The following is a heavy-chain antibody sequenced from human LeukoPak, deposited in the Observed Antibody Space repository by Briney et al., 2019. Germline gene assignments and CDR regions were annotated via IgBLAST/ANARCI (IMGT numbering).Heavy chain of an antibody. J-gene: IGHJ4*01. D-gene: IGHD3/OR15-3a*01. CDR1: GYSFTGHW. CDR3: ARLDTLFDY. V-gene: IGHV5-51*01. Sequence: GESLKISCEASGYSFTGHWIGWVRQMPGKGLEWMGIINPVDSDTRYSPSFQGQVTISADRSISTAYLHWRSLKVADTATYYCARLDTLFDYWGQGTVVIVSS. CDR2: INPVDSDT.